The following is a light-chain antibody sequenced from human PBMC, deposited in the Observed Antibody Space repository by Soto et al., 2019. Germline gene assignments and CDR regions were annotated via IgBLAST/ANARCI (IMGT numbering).Light chain of an antibody. J-gene: IGKJ5*01. CDR3: QQANSFPIT. Sequence: DIQMTQSPSSVSASVGDRVTLTCRASQDIATWLAWYQQKPGKALKXLISSTSILHSGVPARFSGSGSGRYLTLTISSLQPEDCETYYCQQANSFPITFGQGTRLEIK. CDR2: STS. CDR1: QDIATW. V-gene: IGKV1-12*01.